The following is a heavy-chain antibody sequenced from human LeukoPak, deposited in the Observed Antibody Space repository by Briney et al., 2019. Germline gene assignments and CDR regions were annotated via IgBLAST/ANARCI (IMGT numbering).Heavy chain of an antibody. V-gene: IGHV4-38-2*02. CDR2: IDDRGST. CDR1: GYSISNGYY. Sequence: SETLSLTCTVSGYSISNGYYWGWIRQPPGKGLEWIGEIDDRGSTNYNPSLKSRVTISVGTSKNQFSLSLSSVTAADTAIYYCAGLLTTVTTGYFDLWGRGTLITVSS. J-gene: IGHJ2*01. D-gene: IGHD4-17*01. CDR3: AGLLTTVTTGYFDL.